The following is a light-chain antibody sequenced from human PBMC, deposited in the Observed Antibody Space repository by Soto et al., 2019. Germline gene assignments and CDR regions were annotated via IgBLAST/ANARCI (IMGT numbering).Light chain of an antibody. J-gene: IGKJ5*01. Sequence: EIVLTQSPGTLSLSPGERATPSCRASQSLSNSFIAWYQQKPGQAPRLLIYDTSSRATGIPDRFSGSGSGTDFTLTISRLEPEDFAVYFCQQYGTSEIIFGQGTRLEIK. CDR3: QQYGTSEII. CDR1: QSLSNSF. V-gene: IGKV3-20*01. CDR2: DTS.